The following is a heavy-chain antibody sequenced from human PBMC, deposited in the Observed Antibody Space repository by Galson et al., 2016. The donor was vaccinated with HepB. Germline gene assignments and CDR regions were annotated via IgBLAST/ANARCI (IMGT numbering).Heavy chain of an antibody. CDR3: ATHKTGPTGSPFDY. CDR1: GGSIRSNYY. D-gene: IGHD1-7*01. Sequence: SETLSLTCTVSGGSIRSNYYWGWIRQPPGQGLEWIGSIHYGGTTQYNPSLKSRVTMTVDTSKNQFSLNLGSVTAADTAFYYCATHKTGPTGSPFDYWGQRALVTVSS. CDR2: IHYGGTT. V-gene: IGHV4-39*01. J-gene: IGHJ4*02.